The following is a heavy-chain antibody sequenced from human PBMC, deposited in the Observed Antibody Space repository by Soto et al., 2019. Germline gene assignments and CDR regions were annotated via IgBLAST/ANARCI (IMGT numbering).Heavy chain of an antibody. V-gene: IGHV1-2*02. Sequence: GASGKASSKPPGPTFFAYYSHWVRQAPGQGLEWMGLIDAKSGGTTYEQKFLGRVTMTRDTSINTAYMVLNRLTADDAAVYYCARVSVDV. CDR1: GPTFFAYY. CDR2: IDAKSGGT. CDR3: ARVSVDV. J-gene: IGHJ6*01.